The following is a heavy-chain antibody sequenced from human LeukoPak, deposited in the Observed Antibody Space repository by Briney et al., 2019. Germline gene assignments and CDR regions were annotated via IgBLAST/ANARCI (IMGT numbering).Heavy chain of an antibody. V-gene: IGHV4-38-2*02. D-gene: IGHD2-8*01. CDR3: ARENYCTNGVCWAFDP. J-gene: IGHJ5*02. CDR1: GYSISSDYY. CDR2: IYYTGSS. Sequence: PSETLSLTCTVSGYSISSDYYWGWIRQPPGKGLEWIGNIYYTGSSSYNSSLKSRVTISVDTSKNQFSLQLSSVTAAGTAVYYCARENYCTNGVCWAFDPWGQGTLVTVSS.